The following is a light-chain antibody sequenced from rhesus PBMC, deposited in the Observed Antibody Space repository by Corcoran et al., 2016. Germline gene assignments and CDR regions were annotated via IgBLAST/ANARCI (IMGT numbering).Light chain of an antibody. J-gene: IGKJ4*01. V-gene: IGKV1S4*01. CDR3: LQHNSYPLT. Sequence: DIQMTQSPSSLSASVGDKVTTTLPSSQGISSWLAWYQLEPGKAPKILLYKAFNLQSGDPSRFSGRGSGTDFTLPISSLPPEDFASCYCLQHNSYPLTFGGGAKVELK. CDR1: QGISSW. CDR2: KAF.